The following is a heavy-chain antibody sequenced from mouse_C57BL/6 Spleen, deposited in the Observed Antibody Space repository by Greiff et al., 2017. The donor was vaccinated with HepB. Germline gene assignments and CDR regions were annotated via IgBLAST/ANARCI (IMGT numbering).Heavy chain of an antibody. CDR3: ARDYSYWYFDV. V-gene: IGHV5-6*01. D-gene: IGHD1-1*01. CDR2: ISSGGSYT. CDR1: GFTFSSYG. J-gene: IGHJ1*03. Sequence: DVQLQESGGDLVKPGGSLKLSCAASGFTFSSYGMSWVRQTPDKRLEWVATISSGGSYTYYPDSVKGRFTISRDNAKNTLYLQMSSLKSEDTAMYYCARDYSYWYFDVWGTGTTVTVSS.